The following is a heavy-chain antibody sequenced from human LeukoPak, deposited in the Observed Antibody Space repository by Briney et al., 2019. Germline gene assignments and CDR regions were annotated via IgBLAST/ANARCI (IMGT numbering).Heavy chain of an antibody. V-gene: IGHV1-8*03. CDR1: GYTFTSYG. CDR2: MNPNSGNT. J-gene: IGHJ5*02. CDR3: ARGDYYDSSGYYSRTWFDP. D-gene: IGHD3-22*01. Sequence: ASVKVSCKASGYTFTSYGISWVRQATGQGLEWMGWMNPNSGNTGYAQKFQGRVTITRNTSISTAYMELSSLRSEDTAVYYCARGDYYDSSGYYSRTWFDPWGQGTLVTVSS.